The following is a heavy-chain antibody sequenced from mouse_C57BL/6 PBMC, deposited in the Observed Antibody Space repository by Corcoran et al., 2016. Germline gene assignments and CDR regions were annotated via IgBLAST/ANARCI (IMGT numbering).Heavy chain of an antibody. CDR2: IYPGSGNT. CDR1: GYTFTDYY. J-gene: IGHJ2*01. D-gene: IGHD1-1*01. V-gene: IGHV1-76*01. CDR3: AREDYYGSSYYFDY. Sequence: QVQLKQSGAELVRPGASVKLSCKASGYTFTDYYINWVKQRPGQGLEWIARIYPGSGNTYYNEKFKGKATLTADKSSSTAYMQLSSLTSEDSAVYFCAREDYYGSSYYFDYWGQGTTLTVSS.